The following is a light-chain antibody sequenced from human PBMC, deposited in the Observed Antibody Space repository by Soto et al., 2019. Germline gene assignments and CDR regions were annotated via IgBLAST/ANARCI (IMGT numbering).Light chain of an antibody. CDR3: SSYTSSSTPYV. V-gene: IGLV2-14*01. Sequence: QSALTQPASVSGSPGQSITISCTGTSSDVGGYNYVSWYQQHPGKAPKLMIYEVSNRPSGVSNRFSGSKSGNTASLTISGLQADAEADYYCSSYTSSSTPYVFGTGTKLTVL. CDR1: SSDVGGYNY. J-gene: IGLJ1*01. CDR2: EVS.